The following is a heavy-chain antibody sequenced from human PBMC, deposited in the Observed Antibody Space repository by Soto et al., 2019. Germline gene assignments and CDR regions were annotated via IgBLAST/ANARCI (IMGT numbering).Heavy chain of an antibody. V-gene: IGHV1-2*02. CDR2: INPNSGGT. D-gene: IGHD6-6*01. CDR1: GGTFSTFA. CDR3: AGGGKYSSSPDFDY. Sequence: ASVKVSCKASGGTFSTFAISWVRQAPGQGLEWMGWINPNSGGTNYAQKFQGRVTMTRDTSISTAYMELSRLRSDDTAVYYCAGGGKYSSSPDFDYWGQGTLVTVSS. J-gene: IGHJ4*02.